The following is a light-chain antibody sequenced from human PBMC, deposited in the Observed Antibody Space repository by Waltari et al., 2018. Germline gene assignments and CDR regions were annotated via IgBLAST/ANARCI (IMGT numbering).Light chain of an antibody. CDR1: SSDVGAYNY. Sequence: QSALTQPASVSGSPGQSITISCTGPSSDVGAYNYVSWYQQHPVKAPKLMIYAVSNRPSGVSNRFSGSKSGNAASLTISGLQAEDEAHYYCSSYTRSSTVVFGGGTKLTVL. J-gene: IGLJ2*01. CDR3: SSYTRSSTVV. CDR2: AVS. V-gene: IGLV2-14*01.